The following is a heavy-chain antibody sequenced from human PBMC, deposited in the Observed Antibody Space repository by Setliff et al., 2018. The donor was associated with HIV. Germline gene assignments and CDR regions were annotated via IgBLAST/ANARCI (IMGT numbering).Heavy chain of an antibody. D-gene: IGHD3-22*01. V-gene: IGHV4-34*01. CDR2: IDHSGST. CDR3: ARVNEKYYYDSSGYYPAPRDYYYYYMDV. Sequence: PSETLSLTCAVYGGSFNDYYWTWIRQPPGKGLEWIGEIDHSGSTKYHASLKSRVTISIDTSKNQISLKLSSVTAADTAVYYCARVNEKYYYDSSGYYPAPRDYYYYYMDVWGKGTTVTVSS. CDR1: GGSFNDYY. J-gene: IGHJ6*03.